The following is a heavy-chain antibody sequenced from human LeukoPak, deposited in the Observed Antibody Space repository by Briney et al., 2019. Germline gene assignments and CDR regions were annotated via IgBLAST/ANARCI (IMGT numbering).Heavy chain of an antibody. Sequence: SETLSLTCAVYGGSFSGYYWSWIRQPPGKGLEWIGEINHSGSTNYNPSLKSRVTISVDTSKNQFSLRLSSVTAADTAVYYCARKGGYSYGYDYWGQGTLVTVSS. CDR1: GGSFSGYY. CDR2: INHSGST. V-gene: IGHV4-34*01. J-gene: IGHJ4*02. D-gene: IGHD5-18*01. CDR3: ARKGGYSYGYDY.